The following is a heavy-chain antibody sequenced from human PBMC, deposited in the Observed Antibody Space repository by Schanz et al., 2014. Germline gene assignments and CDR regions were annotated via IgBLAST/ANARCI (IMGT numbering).Heavy chain of an antibody. CDR1: GFTFSSHC. CDR3: AKTLFPGGTQTFGN. D-gene: IGHD2-8*02. Sequence: EVQLVQSGGGLVQPGGSLRLSCAASGFTFSSHCMHWVRQDPGKGLVWVARINSVGSNTDYADSVTGRFTISRDNAENTLYVEMNSLRVEDTAVYYCAKTLFPGGTQTFGNWGRGTLVTVSS. V-gene: IGHV3-74*01. J-gene: IGHJ4*02. CDR2: INSVGSNT.